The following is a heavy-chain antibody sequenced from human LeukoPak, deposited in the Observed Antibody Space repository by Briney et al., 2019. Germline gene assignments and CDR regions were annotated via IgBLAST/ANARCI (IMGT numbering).Heavy chain of an antibody. J-gene: IGHJ4*02. CDR2: IFSNDEK. V-gene: IGHV2-26*01. CDR1: GFSLSNARVG. D-gene: IGHD3-16*01. Sequence: SGPTLLNPTETLTLTFTVSGFSLSNARVGVSWLRQPPGKALEWLPYIFSNDEKSYSASLKSRLTISKDASKSQVVLTLTNMDPVETATYYCARITLGGYFDYWGQGTLVTVSS. CDR3: ARITLGGYFDY.